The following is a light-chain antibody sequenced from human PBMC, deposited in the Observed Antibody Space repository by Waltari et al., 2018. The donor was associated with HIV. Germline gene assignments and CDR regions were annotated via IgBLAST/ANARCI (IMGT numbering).Light chain of an antibody. CDR3: QSYDSSLSGSV. CDR1: TSNIGANYD. V-gene: IGLV1-40*01. CDR2: GSR. Sequence: QSVLTQPPAVSGALGQRVSISCPGTTSNIGANYDVHWYQQYPGRAPKVLVYGSRHRPSGVPARFSGSKSGSSASLAITGRQAEDEAEYYCQSYDSSLSGSVFGGGTKVTVL. J-gene: IGLJ2*01.